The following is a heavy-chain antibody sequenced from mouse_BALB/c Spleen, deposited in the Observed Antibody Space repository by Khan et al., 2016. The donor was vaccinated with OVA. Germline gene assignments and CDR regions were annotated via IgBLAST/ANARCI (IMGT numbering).Heavy chain of an antibody. CDR1: GYTFTDYN. Sequence: EVQLQQSGPELVKPGASVKIPCKASGYTFTDYNMDWVKQSPGKSLEWIGDINPNNGGTIYNQKFKGKATLSVDKSSSTGSMELRSLTSEDTAVYYCARSLFITTVVAGDFDYWGQGTTLTVSS. CDR2: INPNNGGT. CDR3: ARSLFITTVVAGDFDY. V-gene: IGHV1-18*01. J-gene: IGHJ2*01. D-gene: IGHD1-1*01.